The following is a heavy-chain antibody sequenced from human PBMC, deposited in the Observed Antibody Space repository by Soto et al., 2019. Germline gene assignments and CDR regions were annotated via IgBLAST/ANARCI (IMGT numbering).Heavy chain of an antibody. V-gene: IGHV3-9*01. CDR1: GFSFDDYA. CDR2: ISWKSGSI. CDR3: AKSTGGTANGLDV. Sequence: EVQLVESGGGLVQPGRSLRLSCAASGFSFDDYAMHWVRQAPGKGLEWVSGISWKSGSIGYADSVKGRFTISRDNAKNSLYLQMTSLTGDATALYYCAKSTGGTANGLDVWGQGTTVTVSS. J-gene: IGHJ6*02. D-gene: IGHD2-8*02.